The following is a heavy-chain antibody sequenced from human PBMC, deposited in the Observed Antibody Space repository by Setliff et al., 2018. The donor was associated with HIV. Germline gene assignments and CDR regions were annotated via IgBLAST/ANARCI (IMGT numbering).Heavy chain of an antibody. V-gene: IGHV3-48*04. J-gene: IGHJ4*02. CDR2: ITTSGSTT. D-gene: IGHD6-19*01. CDR1: GFSVSHYS. CDR3: AKSRTSGYTSGWFD. Sequence: TGGSLRLSCAASGFSVSHYSMNWVRQAPGKGLEWISSITTSGSTTVYTDSVKGRFTISRDNAKNSLYLQMNSLRAEDTAVYYCAKSRTSGYTSGWFDWGQGTLVTVSS.